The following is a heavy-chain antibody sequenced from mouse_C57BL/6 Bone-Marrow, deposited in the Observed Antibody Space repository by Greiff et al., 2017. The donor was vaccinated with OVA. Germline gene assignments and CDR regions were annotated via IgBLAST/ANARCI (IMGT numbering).Heavy chain of an antibody. V-gene: IGHV1-80*01. CDR2: IYPGDGDT. Sequence: VKVVESGAELVKPGASVKISCKASGYAFSSYWMNWVKQRPGKGLEWIGQIYPGDGDTNYNGKFKGKATLTADKSSSTAYMQLSSLTSEDSAVYFCARYDYDRFAYWGQGTLVTVSA. CDR3: ARYDYDRFAY. D-gene: IGHD2-4*01. J-gene: IGHJ3*01. CDR1: GYAFSSYW.